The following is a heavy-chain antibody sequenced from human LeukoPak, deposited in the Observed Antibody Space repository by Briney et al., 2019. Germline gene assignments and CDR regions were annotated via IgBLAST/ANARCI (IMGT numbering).Heavy chain of an antibody. CDR2: IHYSGKT. CDR1: VGSISSGAYY. V-gene: IGHV4-39*06. D-gene: IGHD4-17*01. CDR3: ARDYGDHRVDY. Sequence: SETLSLTCTVSVGSISSGAYYWGWIRQPPGNGLEWIGTIHYSGKTYYNPSLKSRITISIDTSKKQFALKLSSVTAADTAVYYCARDYGDHRVDYWGRGTLVTVSS. J-gene: IGHJ4*02.